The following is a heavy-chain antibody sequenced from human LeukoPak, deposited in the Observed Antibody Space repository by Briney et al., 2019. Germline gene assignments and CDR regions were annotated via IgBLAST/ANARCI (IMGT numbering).Heavy chain of an antibody. J-gene: IGHJ4*02. Sequence: SETLSFTCAVYGGSFSGYYWSWIRQPPGKGLEWIGEINHSGSTNYNPSLKSRVTISVDTSKNQFSLKLSSVTAADTAVYYCARPYSGSYSFDYWGQGTLVTVSS. CDR3: ARPYSGSYSFDY. V-gene: IGHV4-34*01. CDR1: GGSFSGYY. CDR2: INHSGST. D-gene: IGHD1-26*01.